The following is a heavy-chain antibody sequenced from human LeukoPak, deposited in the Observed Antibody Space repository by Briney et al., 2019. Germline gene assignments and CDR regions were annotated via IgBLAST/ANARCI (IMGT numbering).Heavy chain of an antibody. CDR1: GYTFTSYG. CDR2: ISAYNGNT. CDR3: ARTRPPVSEGWFDP. Sequence: ASVKVSCKASGYTFTSYGISWVRQAPGQGLEWMGWISAYNGNTNYAQKLQGRVTMTTDTSTSTAYMELRSLRSDDTAVYYCARTRPPVSEGWFDPWGQGTLVTVSS. J-gene: IGHJ5*02. V-gene: IGHV1-18*01.